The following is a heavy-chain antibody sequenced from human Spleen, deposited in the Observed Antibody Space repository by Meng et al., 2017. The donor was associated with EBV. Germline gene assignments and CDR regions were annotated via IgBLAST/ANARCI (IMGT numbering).Heavy chain of an antibody. CDR3: ASQGDEEGPVRY. Sequence: QVQLQQWGAGLLKPSEPLSLTCVVYGGSSSGYYCTWIRQPPGKGLEWIGEINHSGSTNYNPSLKSRVTISLDTSKNQFSLKLNSVTAADTAVYYCASQGDEEGPVRYWGQGTLVTVSS. J-gene: IGHJ4*02. CDR1: GGSSSGYY. V-gene: IGHV4-34*01. CDR2: INHSGST.